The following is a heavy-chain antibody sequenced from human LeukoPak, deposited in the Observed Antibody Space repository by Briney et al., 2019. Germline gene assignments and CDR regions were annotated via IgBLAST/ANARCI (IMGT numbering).Heavy chain of an antibody. Sequence: PGGSLRLSCAASGFTFSSYGMRWVRQAPGKGLEWVAVISYDGSNKYYADSVKGRFTISRDNSKNTLYLQMNSLRAEDTAVYYCAKGYDFWSDYWGQGTLVTVSS. D-gene: IGHD3-3*01. J-gene: IGHJ4*02. V-gene: IGHV3-30*18. CDR3: AKGYDFWSDY. CDR1: GFTFSSYG. CDR2: ISYDGSNK.